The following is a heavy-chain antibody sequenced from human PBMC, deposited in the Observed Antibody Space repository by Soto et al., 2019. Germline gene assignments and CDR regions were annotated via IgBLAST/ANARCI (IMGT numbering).Heavy chain of an antibody. D-gene: IGHD6-6*01. CDR3: ARERPDGARLDP. J-gene: IGHJ5*02. Sequence: QVQLQESGPGLVKPSQTLSLTCTVSGGSISSGDYYWSWIRQPPGKGLEWIGYIYYSGSTFYNPSLNSPVTISVDTSKNQFTLKLSSVPAADTAVYYCARERPDGARLDPWGQGTLVTVSS. CDR1: GGSISSGDYY. V-gene: IGHV4-30-4*01. CDR2: IYYSGST.